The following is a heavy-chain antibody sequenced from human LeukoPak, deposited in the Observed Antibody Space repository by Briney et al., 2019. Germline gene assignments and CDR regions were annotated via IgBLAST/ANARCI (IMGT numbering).Heavy chain of an antibody. Sequence: PSETLSLTCTVSGGSISSYYWSWIRQPAGKGLEWIGRIYTSGSTNYNPSLKSRVTMSVDTSKNQFSLKLSSVTAADTAVYYCARGYSSGWFSPPFDYWGQGTLVTVPS. CDR1: GGSISSYY. V-gene: IGHV4-4*07. CDR3: ARGYSSGWFSPPFDY. J-gene: IGHJ4*02. D-gene: IGHD6-19*01. CDR2: IYTSGST.